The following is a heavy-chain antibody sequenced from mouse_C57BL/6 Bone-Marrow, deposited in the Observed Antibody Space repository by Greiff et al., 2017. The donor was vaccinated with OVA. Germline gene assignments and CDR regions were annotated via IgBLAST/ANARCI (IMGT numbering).Heavy chain of an antibody. J-gene: IGHJ3*01. CDR1: GYTFTSYW. Sequence: QVQLQQPGAELVKPGASVKLSCKASGYTFTSYWMHWVKQRPGQGLEWIGMIHPNSGSTNYNEKFKSKATLTVDKSSSTAYMQLSSLTSEDSAVYYCARPYYGSFAWFAYWGQGTLVTVSA. V-gene: IGHV1-64*01. CDR2: IHPNSGST. D-gene: IGHD1-1*01. CDR3: ARPYYGSFAWFAY.